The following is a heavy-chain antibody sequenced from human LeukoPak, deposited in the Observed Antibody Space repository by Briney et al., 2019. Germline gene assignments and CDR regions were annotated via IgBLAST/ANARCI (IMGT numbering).Heavy chain of an antibody. CDR1: GDSISSSGGSY. CDR2: IYYSGNT. V-gene: IGHV4-30-2*01. Sequence: SETLSLTCRVSGDSISSSGGSYWTWIRQPPGKGLEWIGYIYYSGNTYYSPSLKSRVTISMDRSKNQFSLILNSVTAADTAVYYCARRKAADYRDAFDVWALGTVVTVSS. D-gene: IGHD6-13*01. CDR3: ARRKAADYRDAFDV. J-gene: IGHJ3*01.